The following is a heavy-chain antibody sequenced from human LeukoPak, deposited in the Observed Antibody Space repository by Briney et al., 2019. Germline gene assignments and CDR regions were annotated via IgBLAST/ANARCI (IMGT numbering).Heavy chain of an antibody. Sequence: PGGSLRLSCAASGFTFDDYGMSWVRQAPGKGLVWVSRINSDGSSTTYADSVKGRFTISRDNAKNTLYLQMNSLRAEDTAVYYCARSAAAGFSYYSYYLDVWGKGTTVT. CDR2: INSDGSST. V-gene: IGHV3-74*01. J-gene: IGHJ6*03. D-gene: IGHD6-13*01. CDR1: GFTFDDYG. CDR3: ARSAAAGFSYYSYYLDV.